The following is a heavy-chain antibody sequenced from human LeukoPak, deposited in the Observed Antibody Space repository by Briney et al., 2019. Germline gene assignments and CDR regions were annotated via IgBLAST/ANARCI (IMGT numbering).Heavy chain of an antibody. CDR3: ARDQRPGWGEYFQH. CDR1: EFTFSSYG. J-gene: IGHJ1*01. CDR2: IWYDRSNK. V-gene: IGHV3-33*01. D-gene: IGHD3-16*01. Sequence: GGSLRLSCAASEFTFSSYGMHWVRQAPGKGLEWVAVIWYDRSNKYYADSVKGRFTISRDNSKNTVYLQMNSLRVEDTAVYYCARDQRPGWGEYFQHWGQGTLVTVSS.